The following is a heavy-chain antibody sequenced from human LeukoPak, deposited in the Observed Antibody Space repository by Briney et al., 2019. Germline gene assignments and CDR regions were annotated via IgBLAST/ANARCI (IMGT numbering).Heavy chain of an antibody. Sequence: GASVKVSCKASGYTFTSYGISWVRQAPGQGLEWMGWISAYNGNTNYAQKLQGRVTMTTDTSTSTVYMELSSLRSEDTAVYYCARGLAARRADDAFDIWGQGTMVTVSS. J-gene: IGHJ3*02. V-gene: IGHV1-18*01. CDR2: ISAYNGNT. CDR1: GYTFTSYG. CDR3: ARGLAARRADDAFDI. D-gene: IGHD6-6*01.